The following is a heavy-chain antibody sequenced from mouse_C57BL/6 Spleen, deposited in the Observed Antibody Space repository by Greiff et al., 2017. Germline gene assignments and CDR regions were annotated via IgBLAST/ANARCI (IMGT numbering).Heavy chain of an antibody. CDR2: INPKNGGT. D-gene: IGHD1-1*01. J-gene: IGHJ3*01. CDR1: GYTFTDYY. CDR3: ARSYYGSSYGFAY. V-gene: IGHV1-26*01. Sequence: EVQLQQSGPELVTPGASVKISCKASGYTFTDYYMNWVKQSHGKSLEWIGAINPKNGGTSYNQKFKGKATLTVDKSSSTAYMELRSLTSEDSAVYYCARSYYGSSYGFAYWGQGTLVTVSA.